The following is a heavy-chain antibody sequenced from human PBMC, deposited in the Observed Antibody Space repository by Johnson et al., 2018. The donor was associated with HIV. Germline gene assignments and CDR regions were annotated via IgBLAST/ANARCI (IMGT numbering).Heavy chain of an antibody. Sequence: VQLVESGGGLVKPGGSLRLSCAASRFTFSNAWMTWVRQAPGKGLEWVSAISGSGGSTYYADSVKGRFTISRDNSKNTLYLQMNSLRAEDTAVYYCANGGYSYGYDAFDIWGQGTMVTVSS. V-gene: IGHV3-23*04. CDR2: ISGSGGST. J-gene: IGHJ3*02. CDR3: ANGGYSYGYDAFDI. D-gene: IGHD5-18*01. CDR1: RFTFSNAW.